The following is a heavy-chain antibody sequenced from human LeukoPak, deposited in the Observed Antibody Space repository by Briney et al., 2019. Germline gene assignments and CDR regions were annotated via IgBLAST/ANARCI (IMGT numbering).Heavy chain of an antibody. CDR1: GYTFTGYY. J-gene: IGHJ4*02. CDR3: ARGLYEGAPRVDY. D-gene: IGHD1-26*01. V-gene: IGHV1-2*02. Sequence: ASVKVSCKASGYTFTGYYMHWVRQAPGQGLAWMGWINPNSGGTNYAQKFQGRVTMTRDTSISTAYMELSRLRSDDTAVYYCARGLYEGAPRVDYWGQGTLVTVSS. CDR2: INPNSGGT.